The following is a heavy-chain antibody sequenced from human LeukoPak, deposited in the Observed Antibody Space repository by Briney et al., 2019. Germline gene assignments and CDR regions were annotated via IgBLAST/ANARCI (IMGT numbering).Heavy chain of an antibody. J-gene: IGHJ4*02. D-gene: IGHD4-17*01. Sequence: PGGSLRLSCAASGFTFSSCAMHWVRQAPGKGLEWVAYIGYGGNNKYYADSVKGRFTISRDNSKNTLYLQMNSLTTEDTAVYYCVKDFWLDYGDWGGQGTLVTVSS. CDR1: GFTFSSCA. CDR2: IGYGGNNK. CDR3: VKDFWLDYGDW. V-gene: IGHV3-30*02.